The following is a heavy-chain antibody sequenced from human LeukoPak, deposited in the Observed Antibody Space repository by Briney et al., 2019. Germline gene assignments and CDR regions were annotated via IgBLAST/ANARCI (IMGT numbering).Heavy chain of an antibody. CDR3: TRVVNGGHFDY. V-gene: IGHV4-59*01. D-gene: IGHD2-8*01. CDR2: VYHTGTS. CDR1: GASINDYY. J-gene: IGHJ4*02. Sequence: SETLSLTRSVSGASINDYYWTWIRQPPGKGLEWIGYVYHTGTSGYHPSLKSRVAMSLDTSKNQVSLKLRSVTAADTAVYFCTRVVNGGHFDYWGQGTLVTVSS.